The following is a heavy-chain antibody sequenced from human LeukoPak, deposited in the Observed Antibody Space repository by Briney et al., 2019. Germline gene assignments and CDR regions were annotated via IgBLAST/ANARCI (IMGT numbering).Heavy chain of an antibody. J-gene: IGHJ5*02. CDR2: VNPSGGST. Sequence: GASVKVSCKASGYTFTSYYMHWVRQAPGQGLEWMGIVNPSGGSTSYAQKFQGRVTMTRDTSTSTVYMELSSLRSEDTAVYYCSRGPTIRGRWFDPWGQGTLVTVSS. D-gene: IGHD5-24*01. CDR1: GYTFTSYY. CDR3: SRGPTIRGRWFDP. V-gene: IGHV1-46*03.